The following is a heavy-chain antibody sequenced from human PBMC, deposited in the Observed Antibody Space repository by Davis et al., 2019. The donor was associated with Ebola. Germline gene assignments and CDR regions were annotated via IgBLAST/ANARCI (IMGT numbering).Heavy chain of an antibody. Sequence: GESLKIPCVASGVSFRAAAMHWVRQAPGKGLEWIGRIRGKSKNYATAYAESVKGRFAISRDDGKSTAYLQMHSLKSEDAAMYFCTTLIDFWGQGTLVTVSS. V-gene: IGHV3-73*01. CDR3: TTLIDF. J-gene: IGHJ4*02. CDR2: IRGKSKNYAT. D-gene: IGHD3-22*01. CDR1: GVSFRAAA.